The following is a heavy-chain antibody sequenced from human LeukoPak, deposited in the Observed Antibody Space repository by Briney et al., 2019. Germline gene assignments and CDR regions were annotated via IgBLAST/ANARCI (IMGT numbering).Heavy chain of an antibody. V-gene: IGHV4-34*01. Sequence: SETLSLTCAVYGGSFSGYYRSWIRQSPGKGLEWIGEMNHSGSSNHNPSLKSRVTISVDTPKNQFSLKLRSVTAADTAVYYCARAPSGLVEPPTRGDYFDYWGQGTLVTVSS. CDR3: ARAPSGLVEPPTRGDYFDY. J-gene: IGHJ4*02. CDR1: GGSFSGYY. D-gene: IGHD2-2*01. CDR2: MNHSGSS.